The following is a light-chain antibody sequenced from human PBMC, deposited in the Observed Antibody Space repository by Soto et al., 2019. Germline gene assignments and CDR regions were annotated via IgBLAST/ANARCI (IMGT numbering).Light chain of an antibody. CDR2: AAS. V-gene: IGKV1-8*01. CDR1: QGISSY. J-gene: IGKJ1*01. CDR3: QQYYSYPWT. Sequence: AIRMTQSPSSFSASTGDRVTITCRASQGISSYLAWYQQKPGKAPNLLIYAASTLQRGVPSRFSGSGSGTDFTLTISRLQSEDFVTYYCQQYYSYPWTFGQGTKVEIK.